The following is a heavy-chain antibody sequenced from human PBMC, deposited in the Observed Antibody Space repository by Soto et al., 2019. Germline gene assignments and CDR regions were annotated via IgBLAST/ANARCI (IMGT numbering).Heavy chain of an antibody. CDR2: IPTSGRT. CDR3: ASETDGWFDP. J-gene: IGHJ5*02. CDR1: GGFISSYY. V-gene: IGHV4-4*07. Sequence: PSETMSLTCNVSGGFISSYYWGWLREPAGKGLEWVGRIPTSGRTNYKPTLKGRVTITADKSTNQFYMELRSVTAEDTAVYYCASETDGWFDPWGQGTLVTVSS.